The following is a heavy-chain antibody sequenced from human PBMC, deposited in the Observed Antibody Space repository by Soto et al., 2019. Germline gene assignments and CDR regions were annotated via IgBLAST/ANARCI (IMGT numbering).Heavy chain of an antibody. CDR3: ARGRYCLTGRCFPNWFDS. V-gene: IGHV4-30-4*01. CDR2: IYKSATT. Sequence: SETLSLTCSVSGDSISTVDYFWAWIRQTPGQALEYIGYIYKSATTYYNPSFESRVAISLDTSKSQFSLNVTSVTAADTAVYFCARGRYCLTGRCFPNWFDSWGQGTLVTVSS. D-gene: IGHD2-15*01. J-gene: IGHJ5*01. CDR1: GDSISTVDYF.